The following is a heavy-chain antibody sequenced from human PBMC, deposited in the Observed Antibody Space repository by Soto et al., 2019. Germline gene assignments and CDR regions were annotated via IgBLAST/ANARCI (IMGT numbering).Heavy chain of an antibody. CDR3: ARDLDIAYCGGDCYSV. CDR1: GYTFTSYG. Sequence: ASVKVSCKASGYTFTSYGISWVRQAPGQGLEWMGWISAYNGNTNYAQKLQGRVTMTTDTSTSTAYMELRSMRSDDTAVYYCARDLDIAYCGGDCYSVWGQGTLVTVSS. J-gene: IGHJ4*02. D-gene: IGHD2-21*02. V-gene: IGHV1-18*01. CDR2: ISAYNGNT.